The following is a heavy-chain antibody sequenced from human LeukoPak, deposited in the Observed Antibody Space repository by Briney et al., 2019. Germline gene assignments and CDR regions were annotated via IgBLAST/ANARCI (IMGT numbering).Heavy chain of an antibody. J-gene: IGHJ4*02. CDR1: GGSISSSSYY. V-gene: IGHV4-39*01. Sequence: SETLSLTCTVSGGSISSSSYYWGWIRQPPGKGLDWIGSIYYSGSTYYNPSLKSRVTISVDTSKNQFSLKLSSVTAADTAVYYCARHSSGWYDDYWGQGTLVTVSS. CDR2: IYYSGST. D-gene: IGHD6-19*01. CDR3: ARHSSGWYDDY.